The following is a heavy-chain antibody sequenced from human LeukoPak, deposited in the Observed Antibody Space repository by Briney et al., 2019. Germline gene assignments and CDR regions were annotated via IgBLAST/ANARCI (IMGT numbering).Heavy chain of an antibody. V-gene: IGHV4-34*01. J-gene: IGHJ4*02. CDR3: GRGGGNFYVDY. CDR1: GGSFSGYY. Sequence: SETLSLTCAVYGGSFSGYYWSWIRQPPGKGLEWIGEIHHSGSTNYNPPLKSRVIMSVDMSKNQFSLKLSSVTAADTAVYYCGRGGGNFYVDYWGQGPLVTVSS. D-gene: IGHD1-7*01. CDR2: IHHSGST.